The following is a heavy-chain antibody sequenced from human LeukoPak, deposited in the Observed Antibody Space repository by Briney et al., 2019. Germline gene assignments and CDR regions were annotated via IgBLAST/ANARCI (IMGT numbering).Heavy chain of an antibody. CDR2: ISAYNGNT. V-gene: IGHV1-18*01. D-gene: IGHD3-10*01. Sequence: ASVKVSCKASGYTFTSYGISWVRQAPGQGLEWMGWISAYNGNTNYAQKFQGRVTMTRDTSTNTVYMELSSLRSEDTAVYYCARGPIWFENYWGQGTLVTVSS. CDR1: GYTFTSYG. J-gene: IGHJ4*02. CDR3: ARGPIWFENY.